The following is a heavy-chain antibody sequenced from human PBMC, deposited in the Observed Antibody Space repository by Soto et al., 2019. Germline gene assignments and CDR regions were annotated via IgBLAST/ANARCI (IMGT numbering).Heavy chain of an antibody. Sequence: QVQLVESGGGVVQPGRSLRLSCAASGFTFSSYGMHWVRQAPGKGLEWVAVISYDGSNKYYADSVKGRFTISRDNSKNTLYLQMNSLRAEDTAVYYCATLTTTTGYGDYWGQGTLVTVSS. J-gene: IGHJ4*02. CDR1: GFTFSSYG. CDR3: ATLTTTTGYGDY. CDR2: ISYDGSNK. D-gene: IGHD4-17*01. V-gene: IGHV3-30*03.